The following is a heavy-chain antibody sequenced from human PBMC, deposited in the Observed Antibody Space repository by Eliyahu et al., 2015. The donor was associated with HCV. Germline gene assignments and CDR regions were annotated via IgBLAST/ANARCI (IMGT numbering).Heavy chain of an antibody. J-gene: IGHJ6*02. V-gene: IGHV3-30*18. CDR2: ISYDGSNK. D-gene: IGHD6-6*01. Sequence: QVQLVESGGGVXQPGRSLRLSCAASGFTFXXXGMHWVRQGPGKGLGWVAVISYDGSNKYYADSVKGRFTISRDNSKNTLYLQMNSLRAEDTAVYYCAKVRIAARPDYYYGMDVWGQGTTVTVSS. CDR1: GFTFXXXG. CDR3: AKVRIAARPDYYYGMDV.